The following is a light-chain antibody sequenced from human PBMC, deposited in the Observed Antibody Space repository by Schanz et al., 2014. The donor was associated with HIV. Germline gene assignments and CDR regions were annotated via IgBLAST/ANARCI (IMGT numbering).Light chain of an antibody. CDR2: SVT. CDR3: SSYASRNVVL. V-gene: IGLV2-14*03. CDR1: SSDVGGYNY. J-gene: IGLJ3*02. Sequence: QSVLTQPASVSGSPGQSIAISCIGTSSDVGGYNYLSWYQQHPGKAPKLLIYSVTGRPSGVSNRFSGSKSDNTASLTISGLQAEDEGIYYCSSYASRNVVLFGGGTKLTVL.